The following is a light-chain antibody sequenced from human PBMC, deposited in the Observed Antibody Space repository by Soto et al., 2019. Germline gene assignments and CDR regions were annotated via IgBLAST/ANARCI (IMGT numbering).Light chain of an antibody. CDR1: GSDVGGYNY. Sequence: QSVLAQPASVSGSPGQSITISCTGTGSDVGGYNYVSWYQQHPGKAPKLMIYEVSNRPSGVSNRFSGSKSGNTASLTISGLQAEDEADYYCSSYTSSSTPYVFGTGTKV. CDR2: EVS. CDR3: SSYTSSSTPYV. J-gene: IGLJ1*01. V-gene: IGLV2-14*01.